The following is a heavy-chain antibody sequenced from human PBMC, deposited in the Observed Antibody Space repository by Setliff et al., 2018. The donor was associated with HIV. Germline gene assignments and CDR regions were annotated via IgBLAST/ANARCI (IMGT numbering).Heavy chain of an antibody. CDR2: ISSSSSYI. Sequence: SCAASGFTFSSYSMNWVRQAPGKGLEWVSSISSSSSYIYYADSVKGRFTISRDNAKNSLYLQMNSLRAEDTAVYYCARGTRTAMAQGYYGMDVWGQGTTVTVSS. V-gene: IGHV3-21*01. CDR1: GFTFSSYS. CDR3: ARGTRTAMAQGYYGMDV. D-gene: IGHD5-18*01. J-gene: IGHJ6*02.